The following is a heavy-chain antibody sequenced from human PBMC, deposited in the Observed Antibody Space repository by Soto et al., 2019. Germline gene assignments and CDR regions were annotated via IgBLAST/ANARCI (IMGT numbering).Heavy chain of an antibody. V-gene: IGHV5-51*01. CDR3: VRPIFGVLTQFEY. J-gene: IGHJ4*02. Sequence: GESLKISCKASGYSFTSYWIGWVRQTPGKGLEWMGIVFPGDSYPRYSPSFEGHVTGSADESISTAYLQWGSLRVSDTAMYYCVRPIFGVLTQFEYWVQGPLVTVSS. CDR2: VFPGDSYP. D-gene: IGHD3-3*02. CDR1: GYSFTSYW.